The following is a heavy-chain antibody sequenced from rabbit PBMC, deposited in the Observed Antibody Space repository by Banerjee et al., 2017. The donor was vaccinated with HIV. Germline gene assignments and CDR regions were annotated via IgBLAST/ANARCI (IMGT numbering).Heavy chain of an antibody. Sequence: QEQLVESGGGLVKPEGSLTLTCKASGFDFSSNAMCWVRQAPGKGPEWIACIGIGSSGSTYYASWAKGRFTISKTSSTTVTLQMTSLTAADTATYFCARDYADKNYYIFDLWGPGTLV. D-gene: IGHD8-1*01. CDR2: IGIGSSGST. CDR3: ARDYADKNYYIFDL. J-gene: IGHJ4*01. CDR1: GFDFSSNA. V-gene: IGHV1S45*01.